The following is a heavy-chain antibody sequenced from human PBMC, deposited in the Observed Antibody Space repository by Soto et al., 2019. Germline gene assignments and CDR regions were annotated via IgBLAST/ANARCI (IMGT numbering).Heavy chain of an antibody. V-gene: IGHV3-21*06. Sequence: GGSLRLSCAASGFTFTRYSMNWVRQAPGKGLEWVSSISSTTNYIYYGDSMKGRFTISRDNAKNSLYLEMNSLRAEDTAVYYCARESEDLTSNFDYRGQGTLVTVSS. CDR2: ISSTTNYI. CDR1: GFTFTRYS. J-gene: IGHJ4*02. CDR3: ARESEDLTSNFDY.